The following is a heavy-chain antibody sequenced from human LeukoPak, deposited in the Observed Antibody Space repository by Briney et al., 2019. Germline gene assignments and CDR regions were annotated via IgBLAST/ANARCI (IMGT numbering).Heavy chain of an antibody. CDR2: ISSSSSYI. J-gene: IGHJ3*02. D-gene: IGHD2-21*02. Sequence: GGSLRLSCAASGFTFSDYNMRWIRQAPGKGLEWVSSISSSSSYIYYADSVKGRFTISRDNAKNSLYLQMNSLRAEDTAVYYCARDPYCGGDCYSPDAFDIWGQGTMVTVSS. V-gene: IGHV3-11*06. CDR3: ARDPYCGGDCYSPDAFDI. CDR1: GFTFSDYN.